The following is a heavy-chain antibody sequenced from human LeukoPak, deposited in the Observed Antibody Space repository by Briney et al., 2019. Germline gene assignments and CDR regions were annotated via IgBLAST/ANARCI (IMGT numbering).Heavy chain of an antibody. J-gene: IGHJ4*02. CDR3: ATVHRDYFDY. Sequence: GASVKVSCKASGYTFTSYYMHWVRQAPGQGLEWMGGIIPIFGTANYAQKFQGRVTITADESTSTAYMELSSLRSEDTAVYYCATVHRDYFDYWGQGTLVTVSS. CDR2: IIPIFGTA. CDR1: GYTFTSYY. V-gene: IGHV1-69*13. D-gene: IGHD1-1*01.